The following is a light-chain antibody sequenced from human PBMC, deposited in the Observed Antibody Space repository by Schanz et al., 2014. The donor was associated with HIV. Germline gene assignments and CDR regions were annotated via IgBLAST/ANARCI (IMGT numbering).Light chain of an antibody. Sequence: DVHMTQSPSSLSASVGDNVTITCRASQSISLSLNWYQQKSGKAPKLLIYVASSLQSGVPSRFSGSGSARDFTLTISSLQPEDSGTYYCQQSYSTPYTFGQGTKLEIK. CDR1: QSISLS. V-gene: IGKV1-39*01. J-gene: IGKJ2*01. CDR2: VAS. CDR3: QQSYSTPYT.